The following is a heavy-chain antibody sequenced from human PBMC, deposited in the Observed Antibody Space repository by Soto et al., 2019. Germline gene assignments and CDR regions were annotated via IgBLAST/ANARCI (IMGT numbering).Heavy chain of an antibody. CDR1: GFTFSSYW. Sequence: EVQLVESGGGLVQPGGSLRLSCAASGFTFSSYWMHWVRQAPGKGLVWVSRINSDGSSTSYADSVKGRFTISRDNAKNTLYLQMISLRAEDTAVYYCARGGVGRYCSSTSCYTWVFDYWGQGTLVTVSS. CDR3: ARGGVGRYCSSTSCYTWVFDY. V-gene: IGHV3-74*01. D-gene: IGHD2-2*02. CDR2: INSDGSST. J-gene: IGHJ4*02.